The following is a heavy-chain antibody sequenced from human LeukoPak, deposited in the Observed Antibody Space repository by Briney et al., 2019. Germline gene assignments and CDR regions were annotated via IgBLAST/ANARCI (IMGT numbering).Heavy chain of an antibody. D-gene: IGHD3-10*01. CDR3: ARIRRVTVTLDY. CDR2: IYYSGST. Sequence: SETLSLTCTVSGGSISSGGYYWSWIRQPPGKGLEWIGYIYYSGSTNYNPSLKSRVTISVDTSKNQFSLKLSSVTAADTAVYYCARIRRVTVTLDYWGQGTLVTVSS. V-gene: IGHV4-61*08. CDR1: GGSISSGGYY. J-gene: IGHJ4*02.